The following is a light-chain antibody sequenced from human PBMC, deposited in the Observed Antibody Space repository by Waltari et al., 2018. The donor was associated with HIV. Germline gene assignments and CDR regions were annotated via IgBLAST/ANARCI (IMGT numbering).Light chain of an antibody. CDR2: DTS. CDR1: QDISRW. CDR3: QQANSFPLT. V-gene: IGKV1-12*01. Sequence: DIQMTQSPSSVSASVGDRVSITCRASQDISRWLAWYQQKPGKAPKLLIYDTSSLQSGVPSRFSGSGSGTDFTLTISSLQPEDFATYYCQQANSFPLTFGPGTKVDIK. J-gene: IGKJ3*01.